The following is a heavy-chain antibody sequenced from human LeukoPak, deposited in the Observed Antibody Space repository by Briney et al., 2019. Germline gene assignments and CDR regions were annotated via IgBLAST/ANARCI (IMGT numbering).Heavy chain of an antibody. CDR2: INPNSGGT. Sequence: ASVKVSCKASGYTFTGYYMHWVRQAPGQGLEWMGRINPNSGGTNYAQKFQGRVTMTRDTSISTAYVELSRLRSDDTAVYYCAIITFGGVIVLDYWGQGTLVTVSS. CDR1: GYTFTGYY. CDR3: AIITFGGVIVLDY. V-gene: IGHV1-2*06. D-gene: IGHD3-16*02. J-gene: IGHJ4*02.